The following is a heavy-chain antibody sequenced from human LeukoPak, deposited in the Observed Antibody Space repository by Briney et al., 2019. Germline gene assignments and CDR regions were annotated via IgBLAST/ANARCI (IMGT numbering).Heavy chain of an antibody. CDR3: AKAQIVTYYYDSSGYQLDH. CDR1: GFTFSSYA. V-gene: IGHV3-23*01. J-gene: IGHJ4*02. CDR2: ISGSGGST. Sequence: PGGSLRLSRAASGFTFSSYAMSWVRQAPGKGLEWVSAISGSGGSTYYADSVKGRFTISRDNSKNTLYLQMNSLRAEDTAVYCCAKAQIVTYYYDSSGYQLDHWGQGTLVTVSS. D-gene: IGHD3-22*01.